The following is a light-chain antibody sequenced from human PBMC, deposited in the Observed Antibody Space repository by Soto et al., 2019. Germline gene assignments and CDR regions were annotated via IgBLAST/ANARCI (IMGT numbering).Light chain of an antibody. CDR3: QQYGSPRIT. CDR2: GAS. CDR1: QSVSSSY. J-gene: IGKJ3*01. Sequence: EIVLTQSPGTLSLSPGERATLSCRASQSVSSSYLAWYQQKPGQAPRLLIYGASSRATGIPDRFSGSGSGTDFTLTISRQEPEDFAVYYCQQYGSPRITFGPGTKVDIK. V-gene: IGKV3-20*01.